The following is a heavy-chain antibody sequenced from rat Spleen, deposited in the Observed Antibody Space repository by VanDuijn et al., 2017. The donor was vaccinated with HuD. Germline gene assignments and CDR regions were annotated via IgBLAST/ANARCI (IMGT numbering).Heavy chain of an antibody. J-gene: IGHJ2*01. CDR3: ATPLPH. CDR1: GFTFSNYD. Sequence: EVQLVESGGGLVQPGRSLKLSCAASGFTFSNYDMAWVRQAPTKGLEWVASISTSGGSTYYRDSVKGRFTVSRDNAKSTLYLQMNSLRSEDTATYYCATPLPHWGLAVLVTVSS. V-gene: IGHV5-25*01. CDR2: ISTSGGST. D-gene: IGHD3-1*01.